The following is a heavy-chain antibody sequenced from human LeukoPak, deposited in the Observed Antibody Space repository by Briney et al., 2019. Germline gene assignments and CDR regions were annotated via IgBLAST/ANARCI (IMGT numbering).Heavy chain of an antibody. D-gene: IGHD6-19*01. J-gene: IGHJ2*01. Sequence: SETLSLTCTVSGGSISSYYWSWIRQPPGKGLEWIGYIYYSGSTNYNPSLKSRVTISVDTSKNQFSLKLSSVTAADTAVYYCARDAASQWLVLSPNWYFDLWGRGTLVTVSS. V-gene: IGHV4-59*01. CDR3: ARDAASQWLVLSPNWYFDL. CDR1: GGSISSYY. CDR2: IYYSGST.